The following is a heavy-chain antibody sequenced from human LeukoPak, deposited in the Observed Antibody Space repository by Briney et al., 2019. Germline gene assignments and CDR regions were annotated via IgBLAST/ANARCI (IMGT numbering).Heavy chain of an antibody. V-gene: IGHV6-1*01. CDR1: GDSVSSNSAA. Sequence: SQTLSLTCAISGDSVSSNSAAWNWIRQSPSRGLEWLGRTYYRSKWYNDYAVSVKSRITINPDTSKNQFSLQLNSVTPEDTAVYYCARGNYYDSSGYYPHDRIGAFDIWGQGTMVTVSS. CDR2: TYYRSKWYN. J-gene: IGHJ3*02. D-gene: IGHD3-22*01. CDR3: ARGNYYDSSGYYPHDRIGAFDI.